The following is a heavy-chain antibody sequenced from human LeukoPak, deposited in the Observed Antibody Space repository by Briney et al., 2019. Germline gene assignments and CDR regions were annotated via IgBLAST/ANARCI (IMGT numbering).Heavy chain of an antibody. Sequence: PSETLSLTCTVSDDSITTYYWSWVRQPPGKGLEWIGYIFYSGSTNYNPSLKSRVSISIDMSKNQLSLKLSSVTAADTAVYYCARAKKSVAGFFDYWGQGSLVIVSS. J-gene: IGHJ4*02. CDR1: DDSITTYY. D-gene: IGHD6-19*01. CDR3: ARAKKSVAGFFDY. CDR2: IFYSGST. V-gene: IGHV4-59*01.